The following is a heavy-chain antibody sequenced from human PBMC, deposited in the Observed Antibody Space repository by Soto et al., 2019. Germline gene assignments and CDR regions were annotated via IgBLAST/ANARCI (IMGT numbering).Heavy chain of an antibody. CDR1: EFSFSSYA. D-gene: IGHD3-9*01. CDR2: ISSSGSNT. Sequence: EVRLLESGGGLVQPGGSPRLSCAASEFSFSSYAMTWVRQAPGKGLEWVSSISSSGSNTYYADSVKGRFTISRDNSKNTLFLQMNSLTADDTAVYSCAKDEILSGHYDILVGYSPGAVDYWGQGTLVSVSS. J-gene: IGHJ4*02. CDR3: AKDEILSGHYDILVGYSPGAVDY. V-gene: IGHV3-23*01.